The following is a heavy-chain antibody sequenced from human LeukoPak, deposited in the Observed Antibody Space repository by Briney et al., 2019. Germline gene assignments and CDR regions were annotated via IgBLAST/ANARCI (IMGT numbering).Heavy chain of an antibody. V-gene: IGHV4-34*01. D-gene: IGHD2-15*01. J-gene: IGHJ5*02. CDR2: INHSGST. Sequence: PSETLSLTCTVSGGSISGYYWTWIRQPPGKGLEWIGEINHSGSTNYNPSLKSRVTISVDTSKNQFSLKLSSVTAADTAVYYCARGRLLSIVVVVAATPRLWFDPWGQGTLVTVSS. CDR3: ARGRLLSIVVVVAATPRLWFDP. CDR1: GGSISGYY.